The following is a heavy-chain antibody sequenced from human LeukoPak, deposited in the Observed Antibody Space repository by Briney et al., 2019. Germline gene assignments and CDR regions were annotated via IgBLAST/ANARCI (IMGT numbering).Heavy chain of an antibody. CDR1: GGSFSGYY. Sequence: SETLSLTCDVYGGSFSGYYWSWIRQPPGKGLEWIGEINHSGSTNYNPSLKSRVTVSVDTSKNQFSLKLSSVTAADTAVYYCARGPTVQLWFGGWFDPWGQGTLVTVSS. V-gene: IGHV4-34*01. J-gene: IGHJ5*02. D-gene: IGHD3-10*01. CDR2: INHSGST. CDR3: ARGPTVQLWFGGWFDP.